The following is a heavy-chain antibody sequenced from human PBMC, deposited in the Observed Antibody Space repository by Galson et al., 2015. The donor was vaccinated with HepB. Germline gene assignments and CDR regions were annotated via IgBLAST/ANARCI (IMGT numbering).Heavy chain of an antibody. V-gene: IGHV3-74*01. J-gene: IGHJ4*02. D-gene: IGHD3-22*01. CDR3: ASGRVYYDSTGYKIFDY. CDR2: VKSDGSST. Sequence: SLRLSCAASGFIFSNYWMHWVRQAPGKGLMWVSGVKSDGSSTTYADSVKGRFTISRDKAKNTLDLQMNGLRAEDTAVYYCASGRVYYDSTGYKIFDYWGQGILVTVSS. CDR1: GFIFSNYW.